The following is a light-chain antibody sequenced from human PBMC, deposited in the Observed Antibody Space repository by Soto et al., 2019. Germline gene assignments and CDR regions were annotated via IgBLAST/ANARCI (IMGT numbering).Light chain of an antibody. CDR1: QSISSY. Sequence: EIVLTQSPATLSLSPGESATLSCRPSQSISSYLAWYQQKPGQPPRLVIYDASKRATGIPARFSGRGSGTDFTLTISSLEPEDFAVYYCQQRSDWPLFGQGTRLEIK. V-gene: IGKV3-11*01. CDR3: QQRSDWPL. J-gene: IGKJ5*01. CDR2: DAS.